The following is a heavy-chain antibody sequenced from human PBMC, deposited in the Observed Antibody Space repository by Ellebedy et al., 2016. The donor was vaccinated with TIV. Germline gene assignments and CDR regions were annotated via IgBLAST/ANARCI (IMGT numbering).Heavy chain of an antibody. Sequence: GGSLRLXXAASGFTFSSYAMHWVRQAPGKGLEWVAVISYDGSNKYYADSVKGRFTISRDNSKNTLYLQMNSLRAEDTAVYYCARDPLPRPTQKRYFGLFDYWGQGTLVTVSS. J-gene: IGHJ4*02. V-gene: IGHV3-30-3*01. CDR1: GFTFSSYA. CDR3: ARDPLPRPTQKRYFGLFDY. D-gene: IGHD3-9*01. CDR2: ISYDGSNK.